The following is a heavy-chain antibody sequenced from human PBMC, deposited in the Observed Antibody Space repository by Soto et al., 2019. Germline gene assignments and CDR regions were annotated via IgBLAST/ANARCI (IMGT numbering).Heavy chain of an antibody. CDR3: AGSPLNWGFDY. V-gene: IGHV1-8*01. CDR2: MNPNSGNT. CDR1: GYTFTRYD. J-gene: IGHJ4*02. D-gene: IGHD7-27*01. Sequence: QVQLVQSGAEVKKPGASVKVSCKASGYTFTRYDINWVRQATGQGFERMGWMNPNSGNTGCAQKLQGRVTMTRDTPETTAYMELSSLGSEDTAVYYCAGSPLNWGFDYGGRGTLVTFSS.